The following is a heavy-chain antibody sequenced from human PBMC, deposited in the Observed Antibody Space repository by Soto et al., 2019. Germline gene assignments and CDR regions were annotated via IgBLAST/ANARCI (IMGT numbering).Heavy chain of an antibody. CDR2: MNPGSGKT. Sequence: ASVKVSCKASGYTFINCDISCVRQAAGQGLEWLGWMNPGSGKTGYASKFQGRVAMTRDASTGTSHLELSSLTSDDTAVYYCAGMASAGTLNWFDPWGQGTLVTVSS. V-gene: IGHV1-8*02. D-gene: IGHD6-13*01. CDR3: AGMASAGTLNWFDP. CDR1: GYTFINCD. J-gene: IGHJ5*02.